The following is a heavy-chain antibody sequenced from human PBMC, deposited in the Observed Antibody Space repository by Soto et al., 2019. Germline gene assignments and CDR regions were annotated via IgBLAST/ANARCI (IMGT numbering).Heavy chain of an antibody. V-gene: IGHV4-30-2*01. CDR3: ARVGGFGATTIDY. CDR2: IYYSGST. J-gene: IGHJ4*02. Sequence: SETLSLTCAVSGCSINSGAYSWSWIRQPPGEGLGWVGNIYYSGSTSYNPSLQRRGTIAVDRSKNQFSLRLSSVTAADTAVYYCARVGGFGATTIDYWGQGTLFTVSS. CDR1: GCSINSGAYS. D-gene: IGHD3-10*01.